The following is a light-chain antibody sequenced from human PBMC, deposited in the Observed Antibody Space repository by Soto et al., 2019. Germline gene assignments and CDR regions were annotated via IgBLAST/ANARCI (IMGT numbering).Light chain of an antibody. CDR3: YSYTTSSTYV. CDR1: SSDVGGYNY. Sequence: QSALTQPASVSGSPGQSITISCTGTSSDVGGYNYVSWYQQHPAKVPKLMIYDVSNRPSGVSDRFSGSKSGNTASLTSSGLQAEDEADYYCYSYTTSSTYVFGTGTKLTVL. J-gene: IGLJ1*01. CDR2: DVS. V-gene: IGLV2-14*01.